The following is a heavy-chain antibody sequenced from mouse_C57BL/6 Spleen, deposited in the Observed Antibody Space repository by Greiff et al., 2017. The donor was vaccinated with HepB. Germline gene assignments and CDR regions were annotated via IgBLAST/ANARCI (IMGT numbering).Heavy chain of an antibody. CDR3: AVPWTAQATGDY. Sequence: EVQLQQSGAELVKPGASVKLSCTASGFNIKDYYMHWVKQRTEQGLEWIGRIDPEDGETKYAPKFQVKATITADTSSNTAYLQLSSLTSEDTAVYYCAVPWTAQATGDYWGQGTTLTVSS. D-gene: IGHD3-2*02. CDR1: GFNIKDYY. J-gene: IGHJ2*01. V-gene: IGHV14-2*01. CDR2: IDPEDGET.